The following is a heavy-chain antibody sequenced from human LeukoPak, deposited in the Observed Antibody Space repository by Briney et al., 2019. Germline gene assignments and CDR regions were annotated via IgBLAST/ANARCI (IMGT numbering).Heavy chain of an antibody. Sequence: PGGSLRLSCAASGFTFSSYSMNWVRQAPGKGLEWVSSISSSSYIYYADSVKGRFTISRDNAKNSLYLQMNSLRAEDTAVYYCARDLGQQLVHFDYWGLGTLVTVSS. D-gene: IGHD6-13*01. CDR2: ISSSSYI. J-gene: IGHJ4*02. CDR1: GFTFSSYS. CDR3: ARDLGQQLVHFDY. V-gene: IGHV3-21*01.